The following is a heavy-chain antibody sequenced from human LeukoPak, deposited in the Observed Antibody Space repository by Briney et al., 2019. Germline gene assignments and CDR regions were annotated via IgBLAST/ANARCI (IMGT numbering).Heavy chain of an antibody. CDR1: GFTFSSYW. D-gene: IGHD4-11*01. CDR2: IKQDGSEK. J-gene: IGHJ4*02. V-gene: IGHV3-7*01. Sequence: GGSLRLSCAVSGFTFSSYWMSWVRQAPGKGLEWVANIKQDGSEKYYVDSVKGRFTISRDNAKNSLYLQVNSLRAEDTAVYYCARAGAVTTPDNYFDYWGQGTLVTVSS. CDR3: ARAGAVTTPDNYFDY.